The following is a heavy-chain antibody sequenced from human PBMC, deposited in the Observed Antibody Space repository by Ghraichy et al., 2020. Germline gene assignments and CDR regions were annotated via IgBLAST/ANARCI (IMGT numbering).Heavy chain of an antibody. J-gene: IGHJ6*03. D-gene: IGHD5-12*01. Sequence: ASVKVSCKASGYTFTSYYMHWVRQAPGQGLEWMGIINPSGGSTSYALKFQGRVTMTRDTSTSTVYMELSSLSSEDTAVYYCVSTAGNSGYDYPKDYYNYYYMDVWGKGSTVTVTS. CDR1: GYTFTSYY. V-gene: IGHV1-46*01. CDR3: VSTAGNSGYDYPKDYYNYYYMDV. CDR2: INPSGGST.